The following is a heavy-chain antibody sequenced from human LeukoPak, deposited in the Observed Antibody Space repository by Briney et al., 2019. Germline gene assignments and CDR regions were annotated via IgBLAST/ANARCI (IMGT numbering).Heavy chain of an antibody. Sequence: PSGPLSLTCAVSAGSSRSSNWWGWVRQPPGKGLEWIGEIYQSGSTHYNPSLKSRVTISKDKSKNQFSLKLTSVTAADTAVYYCVRYKREAKDCTSTVCNSWFDPWGQGTLVTVSS. V-gene: IGHV4-4*02. D-gene: IGHD2-8*01. CDR2: IYQSGST. CDR3: VRYKREAKDCTSTVCNSWFDP. CDR1: AGSSRSSNW. J-gene: IGHJ5*02.